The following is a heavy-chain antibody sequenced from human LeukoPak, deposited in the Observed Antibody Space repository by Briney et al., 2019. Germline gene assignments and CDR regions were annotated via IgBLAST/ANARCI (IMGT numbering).Heavy chain of an antibody. CDR3: AKEEKVTMIVVVPFDY. CDR2: ISYDGSNK. Sequence: GGSLRLSCAASGFTFSSYAMSWVRQAPGKGLEWVAVISYDGSNKYYADSVKGRFTISRDNSKNTLYLQMNSLRAEDTAVYYCAKEEKVTMIVVVPFDYWGQGTLVTVSS. J-gene: IGHJ4*02. D-gene: IGHD3-22*01. V-gene: IGHV3-30*18. CDR1: GFTFSSYA.